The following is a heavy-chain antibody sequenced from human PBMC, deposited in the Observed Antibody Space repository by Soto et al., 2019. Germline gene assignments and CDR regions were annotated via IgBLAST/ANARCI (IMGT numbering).Heavy chain of an antibody. CDR1: GYTFTRYY. V-gene: IGHV1-46*01. J-gene: IGHJ5*01. Sequence: ASVKVSCKASGYTFTRYYVHWVRQAPGQGLEWMGIINPSGATTTYAQNFQGRVAMTRDTSTSTVYMELSSLRSEDTAVYYCARRDCFSTTCYFNSWAQGALVTVSS. D-gene: IGHD2-2*01. CDR2: INPSGATT. CDR3: ARRDCFSTTCYFNS.